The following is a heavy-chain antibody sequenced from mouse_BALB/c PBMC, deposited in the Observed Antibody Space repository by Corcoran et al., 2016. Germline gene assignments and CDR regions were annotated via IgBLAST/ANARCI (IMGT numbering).Heavy chain of an antibody. Sequence: QVTLKESGPGILQPSQTLSLTCSFSGFSLSTSGMGVSWIRQPSGKGLEWLAHIYWDDDKRYNPSLKSRLTISKYTSSNQVFLKITSVYTADTATYYCARIADGYDEGFAYWGQGTLVTVSA. D-gene: IGHD2-2*01. CDR1: GFSLSTSGMG. CDR3: ARIADGYDEGFAY. CDR2: IYWDDDK. J-gene: IGHJ3*01. V-gene: IGHV8-12*01.